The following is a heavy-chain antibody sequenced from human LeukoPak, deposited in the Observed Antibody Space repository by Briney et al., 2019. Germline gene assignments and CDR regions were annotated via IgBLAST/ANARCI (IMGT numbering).Heavy chain of an antibody. CDR1: GFTVSSNY. V-gene: IGHV3-53*01. D-gene: IGHD1-1*01. CDR3: ASPTKERPYYYYGMDV. Sequence: GSLRLSCAASGFTVSSNYTSWVRQAPGKGLEWVSVIYSGGSTYYADSVKGRFTISRDNSKNTLYLQMNSLRAEDTAVYYCASPTKERPYYYYGMDVWGQGTTVTVSS. J-gene: IGHJ6*02. CDR2: IYSGGST.